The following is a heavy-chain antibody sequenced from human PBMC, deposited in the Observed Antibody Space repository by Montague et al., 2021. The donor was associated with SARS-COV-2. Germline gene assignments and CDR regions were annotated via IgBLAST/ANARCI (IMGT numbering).Heavy chain of an antibody. V-gene: IGHV6-1*01. CDR2: TYYRSKWYN. Sequence: CAISGDSVSSNSAAWNWIRQSPSRGLEWLGRTYYRSKWYNDYAVFVKSRITIDPDTSKNQFSLQLNSVTPEDTAVYYCARGGSWLYYFDYWGQGTLVTVSS. CDR3: ARGGSWLYYFDY. CDR1: GDSVSSNSAA. J-gene: IGHJ4*02. D-gene: IGHD6-13*01.